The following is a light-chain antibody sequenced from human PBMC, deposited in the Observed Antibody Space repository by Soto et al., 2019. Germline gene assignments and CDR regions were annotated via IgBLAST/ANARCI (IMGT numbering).Light chain of an antibody. Sequence: EIVMTQSPATLSVSPGEGATLSCRASQRISSNLAWYQQKPGQAPRLLIYGASTRASGIPARVSGSGSGTEFTLTISSLQSEDFAVYYCQQYNKWPRTFGQGTKVDIK. CDR2: GAS. CDR3: QQYNKWPRT. CDR1: QRISSN. V-gene: IGKV3-15*01. J-gene: IGKJ1*01.